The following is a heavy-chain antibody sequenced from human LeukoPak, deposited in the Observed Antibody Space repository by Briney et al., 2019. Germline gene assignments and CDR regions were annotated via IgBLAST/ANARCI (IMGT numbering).Heavy chain of an antibody. CDR2: ISPSGGST. CDR1: GYTFTSNY. J-gene: IGHJ4*02. D-gene: IGHD5-24*01. Sequence: GASVKVSCKAFGYTFTSNYMHWVRQAPGQGPEWMGVISPSGGSTTYAQKFQGRVTLTRDMSTSTDYLELSSLRSEDTAVYYCARDRFSVATIRHTPFDYWGQGTLVTVSS. V-gene: IGHV1-46*01. CDR3: ARDRFSVATIRHTPFDY.